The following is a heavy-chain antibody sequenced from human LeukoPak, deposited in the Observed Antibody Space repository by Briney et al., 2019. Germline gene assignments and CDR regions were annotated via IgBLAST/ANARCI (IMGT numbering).Heavy chain of an antibody. J-gene: IGHJ4*02. CDR2: ITGSGSAT. Sequence: GGSLRLSCAASGFTFSNYGMSWVRQAPGKGLEWVSTITGSGSATYNAGSVKGRFTTSRDNSNNTLYLQMNSLRAEDTAVYYCAKTEAPAAIRAGSDYWGQGTLVTVSS. CDR1: GFTFSNYG. V-gene: IGHV3-23*01. D-gene: IGHD2-2*02. CDR3: AKTEAPAAIRAGSDY.